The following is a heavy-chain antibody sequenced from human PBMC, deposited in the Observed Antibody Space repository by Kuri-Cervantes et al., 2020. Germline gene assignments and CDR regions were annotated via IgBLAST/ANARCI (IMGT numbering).Heavy chain of an antibody. D-gene: IGHD4-11*01. Sequence: GESLKISCKGSGYIFTNYWIGWVRQMPGKGLEWMGVIYPGDSDTKYSPSFQDHVTISADTSINTAYLQWSSLKASDTAIYYCARRGSSNYGFDYWGQGTLVTVSS. CDR3: ARRGSSNYGFDY. CDR2: IYPGDSDT. V-gene: IGHV5-51*01. J-gene: IGHJ4*02. CDR1: GYIFTNYW.